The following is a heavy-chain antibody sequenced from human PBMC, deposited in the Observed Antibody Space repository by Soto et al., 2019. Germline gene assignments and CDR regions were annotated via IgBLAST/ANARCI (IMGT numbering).Heavy chain of an antibody. Sequence: SVKVSCKASGFTFTSSAVQWVRQARGQRLEWIGWIVVGSGNTNYAQKFQERAPITRDRSTSTAYMELSSLRSEDTAVYYCAAAGYSSSWVYGMDVWGQGTTVTVSS. J-gene: IGHJ6*02. V-gene: IGHV1-58*01. CDR1: GFTFTSSA. CDR3: AAAGYSSSWVYGMDV. D-gene: IGHD6-13*01. CDR2: IVVGSGNT.